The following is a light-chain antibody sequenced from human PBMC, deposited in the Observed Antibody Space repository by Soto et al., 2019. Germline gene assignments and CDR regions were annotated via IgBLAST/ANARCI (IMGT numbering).Light chain of an antibody. V-gene: IGLV2-11*01. J-gene: IGLJ2*01. Sequence: QSALTQPRSVSGSPGQSVTISCTGTSSDVGGYNYVSWYQQHPGKAPKLMIYDVSKRPSGVPDRFSGSKSGNTASLTISGLQAEDEADYDCCSYAGSYTVFGGGTKVTVL. CDR3: CSYAGSYTV. CDR2: DVS. CDR1: SSDVGGYNY.